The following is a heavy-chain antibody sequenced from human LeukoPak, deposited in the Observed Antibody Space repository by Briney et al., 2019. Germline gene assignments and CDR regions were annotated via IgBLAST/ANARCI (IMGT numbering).Heavy chain of an antibody. Sequence: GGSLRLSCAASGFTFSSYWMSWVRQAPGKGLEWVANIKQDGSEKYYVDSVKGRFTISRDNAKNSLYLQLNNLRAEDTAVYYCARDYYDSSGYYYFDYWGQGTLVTVSS. V-gene: IGHV3-7*03. J-gene: IGHJ4*02. CDR1: GFTFSSYW. CDR2: IKQDGSEK. D-gene: IGHD3-22*01. CDR3: ARDYYDSSGYYYFDY.